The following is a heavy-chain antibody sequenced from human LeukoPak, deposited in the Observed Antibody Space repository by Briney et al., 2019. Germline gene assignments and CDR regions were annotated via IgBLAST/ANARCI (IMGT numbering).Heavy chain of an antibody. D-gene: IGHD2-8*01. CDR2: ISSGSSVI. V-gene: IGHV3-21*01. CDR3: AGRSCTNGVCPFDQ. J-gene: IGHJ4*02. CDR1: GFTFSSYS. Sequence: GGSLRLSCAASGFTFSSYSMNWVRQAPGKGLGWVSSISSGSSVIYYADSVKGRFTISRDNAQNSLYLQMNGLGAEDTAVYYCAGRSCTNGVCPFDQWGQGTLVTVSS.